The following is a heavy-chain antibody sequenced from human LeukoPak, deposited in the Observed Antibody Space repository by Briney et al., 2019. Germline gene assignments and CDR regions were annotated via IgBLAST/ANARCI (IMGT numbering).Heavy chain of an antibody. J-gene: IGHJ4*02. CDR3: ARAAYDSGSYIVNHDY. CDR2: IYRDDTT. CDR1: GFTVNTNY. V-gene: IGHV3-53*01. D-gene: IGHD3-22*01. Sequence: GGSLRLSCAASGFTVNTNYMSWVRQAPGKGLEWVSVIYRDDTTYYADPVKGRFTISRDNSKNTLYLQMSSLRAEDTAVYYCARAAYDSGSYIVNHDYWGQETLVTVSS.